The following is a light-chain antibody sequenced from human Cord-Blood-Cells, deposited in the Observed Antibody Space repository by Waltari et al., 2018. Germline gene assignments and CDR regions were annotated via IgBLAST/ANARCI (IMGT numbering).Light chain of an antibody. Sequence: QSALTQPRSVSGSPGQSVTISCTGTSSDVGGYNYVSWYQQHPGKAPKLMIYDVSKRTSGVPYRFSVSKSGNTASRTISGLQAEEEADYYCCSYAGSYTYVFGTGTKVTVL. CDR2: DVS. J-gene: IGLJ1*01. V-gene: IGLV2-11*01. CDR3: CSYAGSYTYV. CDR1: SSDVGGYNY.